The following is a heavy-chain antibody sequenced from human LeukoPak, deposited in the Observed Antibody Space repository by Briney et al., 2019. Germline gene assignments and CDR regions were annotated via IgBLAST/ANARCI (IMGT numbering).Heavy chain of an antibody. J-gene: IGHJ4*02. CDR1: GFTFSAYG. CDR2: ISYDGTEK. Sequence: GGSLRLSCAASGFTFSAYGVHWVRQAPGKGLEWVAVISYDGTEKYYGDSVEGRFTISRDNSKNTLYLHINSLRAEDTALYYCVKDNPLDYWGQGTLVIVSS. V-gene: IGHV3-30*18. D-gene: IGHD1-14*01. CDR3: VKDNPLDY.